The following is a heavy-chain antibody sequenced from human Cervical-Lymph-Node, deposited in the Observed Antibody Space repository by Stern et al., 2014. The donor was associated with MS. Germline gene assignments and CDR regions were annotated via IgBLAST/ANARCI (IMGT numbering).Heavy chain of an antibody. J-gene: IGHJ4*02. CDR1: GDSISSGNYY. CDR2: IYSSGTT. Sequence: QVQLQESGPGLVKPSQTLSLTCTVSGDSISSGNYYWSWIRQPAGKGLEWIGRIYSSGTTYYNPSLRRRVTISIDAPTTQFSLKLSSVTATDTAVYYCATQGRALAPDWGQGTLVTVSS. CDR3: ATQGRALAPD. V-gene: IGHV4-61*02.